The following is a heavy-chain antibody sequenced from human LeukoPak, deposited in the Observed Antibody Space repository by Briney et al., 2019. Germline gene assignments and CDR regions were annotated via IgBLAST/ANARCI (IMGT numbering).Heavy chain of an antibody. D-gene: IGHD3-22*01. CDR1: GFTFSSYA. CDR3: AKGTGTSGYSYMFDY. V-gene: IGHV3-23*01. CDR2: ITGSGGST. Sequence: PGGSLRLSCAASGFTFSSYAMSWVRQAPGKGLEWVSAITGSGGSTYYADSVKGRFTISRDNSKNTLYLQMNSLRAEDTAVYYCAKGTGTSGYSYMFDYWGQGTLVTVSS. J-gene: IGHJ4*02.